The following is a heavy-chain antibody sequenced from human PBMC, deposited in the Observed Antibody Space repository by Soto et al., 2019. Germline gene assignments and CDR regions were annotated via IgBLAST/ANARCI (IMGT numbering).Heavy chain of an antibody. CDR1: GGSISSGGYS. Sequence: SETLSLTCAVSGGSISSGGYSWSWIRQPPGKGLEWIGYIYHSGSTYYNPSLKSRVTISVDRSKNQFSLKLSSVTAADTAVYYCARAKAAAGMYYFDYWGQGTLVTVSS. CDR2: IYHSGST. V-gene: IGHV4-30-2*01. D-gene: IGHD6-13*01. J-gene: IGHJ4*02. CDR3: ARAKAAAGMYYFDY.